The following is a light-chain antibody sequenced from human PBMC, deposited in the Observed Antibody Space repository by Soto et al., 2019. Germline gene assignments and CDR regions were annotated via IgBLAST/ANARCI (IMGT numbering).Light chain of an antibody. CDR2: GAS. CDR3: QQYGTSHLT. CDR1: QSVSSDN. J-gene: IGKJ4*01. Sequence: EIVLTQSPGTLSLSPGERATLSCRASQSVSSDNLAWYQQKPGQAPRLLIYGASHRATGIPDRIRGSGSGTEFTLTISILEPEECAVYYCQQYGTSHLTFGGGTKVEIK. V-gene: IGKV3-20*01.